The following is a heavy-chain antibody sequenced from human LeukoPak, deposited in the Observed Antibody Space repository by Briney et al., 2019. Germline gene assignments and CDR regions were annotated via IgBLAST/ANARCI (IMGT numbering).Heavy chain of an antibody. CDR3: ARAMDV. V-gene: IGHV3-30-3*01. Sequence: GGSLRLSCAASGFTFSSYTMHWVRQAPDKGLEWVAVISHDGGNKYYADSVKGRFTISRDNAKNSLYLQMNSLRAEDTAVYYCARAMDVWGQGTTVTVSS. CDR2: ISHDGGNK. CDR1: GFTFSSYT. J-gene: IGHJ6*02.